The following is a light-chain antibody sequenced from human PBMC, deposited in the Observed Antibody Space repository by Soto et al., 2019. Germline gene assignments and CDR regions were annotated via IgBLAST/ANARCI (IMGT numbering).Light chain of an antibody. J-gene: IGLJ1*01. V-gene: IGLV2-11*01. CDR1: SSDVGRYSF. CDR3: CSHAGNSVV. Sequence: SVLTQLRSVSGSPGQSVTISCTGTSSDVGRYSFVSWYQQHPGKAPKLILYDIYKRPSGVPDRFSGSKSGNTASLTISGLQAEDETDYYCCSHAGNSVVFGTGTKVTVL. CDR2: DIY.